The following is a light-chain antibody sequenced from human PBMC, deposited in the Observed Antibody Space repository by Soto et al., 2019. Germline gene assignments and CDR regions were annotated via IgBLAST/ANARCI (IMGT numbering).Light chain of an antibody. J-gene: IGKJ1*01. CDR3: KQYNNSWT. CDR2: GAS. CDR1: QSVSNN. V-gene: IGKV3-15*01. Sequence: EIVMTQSPATLSVSPGERATLSCRASQSVSNNLAWYQKKPGQAPRLLIYGASTTATGIPARFSGSGSGTEFTIISSRLQYEDVAFYYRKQYNNSWTFGQGTRVEIK.